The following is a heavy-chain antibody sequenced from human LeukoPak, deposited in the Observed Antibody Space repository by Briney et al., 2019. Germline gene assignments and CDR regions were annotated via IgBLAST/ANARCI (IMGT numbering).Heavy chain of an antibody. V-gene: IGHV3-21*01. CDR3: ARDPGYRGQENFDY. D-gene: IGHD6-13*01. J-gene: IGHJ4*02. CDR1: GFTFSSYS. Sequence: PGGSLRLSCAASGFTFSSYSMSWVRQAPGKGLEWVSSISSSSSYIYYADSVKGRFTISRDNAKNSLYLQMNSLRAEDTAVYYCARDPGYRGQENFDYWGQGTLVNVSS. CDR2: ISSSSSYI.